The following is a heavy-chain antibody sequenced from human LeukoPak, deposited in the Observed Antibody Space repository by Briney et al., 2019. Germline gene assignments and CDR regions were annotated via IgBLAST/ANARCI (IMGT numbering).Heavy chain of an antibody. CDR1: GGSISNSDYS. Sequence: SETLSLTCTVSGGSISNSDYSWGWIRQPPGKGLECIGTIYYSGSTYYKSSLKSRVTISVDTSKNQFSLKLSSVTAADTAVYYCARLADGKGYPFDYWGQGTLVTVSS. V-gene: IGHV4-39*07. CDR3: ARLADGKGYPFDY. J-gene: IGHJ4*02. D-gene: IGHD5-18*01. CDR2: IYYSGST.